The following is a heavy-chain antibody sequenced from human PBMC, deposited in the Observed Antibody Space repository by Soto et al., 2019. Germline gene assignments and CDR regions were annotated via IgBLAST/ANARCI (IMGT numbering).Heavy chain of an antibody. Sequence: SQTLSLTCAISGDSVSSNTASWNWIRQSPSRGLEWLGRTYFRSKWYNDYAVSVKSRIIINPDTSNNQFSLQLNSVTPEDTAVYFCAKGDNLGPKSGYAFDPWGQGIMVTVSS. CDR1: GDSVSSNTAS. CDR3: AKGDNLGPKSGYAFDP. J-gene: IGHJ5*02. D-gene: IGHD5-12*01. CDR2: TYFRSKWYN. V-gene: IGHV6-1*01.